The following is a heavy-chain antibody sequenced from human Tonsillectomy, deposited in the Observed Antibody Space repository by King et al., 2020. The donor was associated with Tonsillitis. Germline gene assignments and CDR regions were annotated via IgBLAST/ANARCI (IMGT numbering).Heavy chain of an antibody. CDR3: ARYISGTLDY. CDR2: MDYSGTI. J-gene: IGHJ4*02. V-gene: IGHV4-39*01. CDR1: GGSISSSDHY. Sequence: VQLQESGPGVVKPSETLSLTCTVSGGSISSSDHYWAWIRQPPGKGLEWIGYMDYSGTIFYNPSLKSRITISGGTSENRISLKLSSVTAADTAVYFCARYISGTLDYWGQGALVTVSS. D-gene: IGHD6-19*01.